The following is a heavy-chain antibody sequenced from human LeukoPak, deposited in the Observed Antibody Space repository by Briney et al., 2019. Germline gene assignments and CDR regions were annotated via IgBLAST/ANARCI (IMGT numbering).Heavy chain of an antibody. CDR1: GFTFSSYW. CDR3: ARERRDGYNSHAFDI. CDR2: IKQDGSEK. D-gene: IGHD5-24*01. Sequence: QTGGSLRLSCAASGFTFSSYWMSWVRQAPGKGLEWVANIKQDGSEKYYVDSVKGRFTISRDNAKNSLYLQMNSLRAEDTAVYYCARERRDGYNSHAFDIWGQGTMVTVSS. J-gene: IGHJ3*02. V-gene: IGHV3-7*01.